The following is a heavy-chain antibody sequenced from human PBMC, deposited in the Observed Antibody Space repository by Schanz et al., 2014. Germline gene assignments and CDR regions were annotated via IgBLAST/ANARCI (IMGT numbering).Heavy chain of an antibody. D-gene: IGHD2-8*01. CDR2: ISGSGGST. J-gene: IGHJ3*01. V-gene: IGHV3-23*04. Sequence: VQLVESGGGVVQPGRSLRLSCAASGFTFSSYAMSWVRQAPGKGLEWVSAISGSGGSTYYADSVKGRFTISRDNSKNTLYLQMNSLETEDTAVYYCTTDNGHFAFDFWGQGTMVTVSS. CDR3: TTDNGHFAFDF. CDR1: GFTFSSYA.